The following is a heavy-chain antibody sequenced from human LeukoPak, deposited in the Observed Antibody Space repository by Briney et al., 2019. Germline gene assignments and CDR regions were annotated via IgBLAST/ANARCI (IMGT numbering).Heavy chain of an antibody. CDR3: ARDLRGDDSYYYYGMDV. CDR2: IYHSGST. V-gene: IGHV4-4*02. CDR1: GGSISSCNW. J-gene: IGHJ6*02. D-gene: IGHD2-21*02. Sequence: PSETLSLTCAVSGGSISSCNWWSWVRQPPGKGLEWIGEIYHSGSTNYNPSLKSRVTISVDKSKNQFSLKLSSVTAADTAVYYCARDLRGDDSYYYYGMDVWGQGTTVTVSS.